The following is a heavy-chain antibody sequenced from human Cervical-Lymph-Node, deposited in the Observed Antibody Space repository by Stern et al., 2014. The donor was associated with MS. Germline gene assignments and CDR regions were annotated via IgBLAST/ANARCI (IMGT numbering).Heavy chain of an antibody. V-gene: IGHV1-69*01. D-gene: IGHD3-9*01. CDR1: GGTFSSYA. CDR2: IIPIFGTA. J-gene: IGHJ5*02. CDR3: ARQPDYDILTGPNWFDP. Sequence: VQLVESGAEVKKPGASVKVSCKASGGTFSSYAISWVRQAPGQGLEWMGGIIPIFGTANYAQKFQGRVTITADESTSTAYMELSSLRSEDTAVYSCARQPDYDILTGPNWFDPWGQGTLVTVSS.